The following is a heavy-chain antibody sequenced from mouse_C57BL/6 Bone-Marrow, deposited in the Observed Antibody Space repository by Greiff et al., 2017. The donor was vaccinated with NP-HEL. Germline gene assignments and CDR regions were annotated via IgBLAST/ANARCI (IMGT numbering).Heavy chain of an antibody. V-gene: IGHV10-3*01. CDR1: GFTFNTYA. D-gene: IGHD1-1*01. CDR2: IRSKSSNYAT. Sequence: EVQRVESGGGLVQPKGSLKLSCAASGFTFNTYAMHWVRQAPGKGLEWVARIRSKSSNYATYYADSVKDRFTISRDDSQSMLYLQMNNLKTEDTAMYYCVRANSPITTVVAPYWYFDVWGTGTTVTVSS. CDR3: VRANSPITTVVAPYWYFDV. J-gene: IGHJ1*03.